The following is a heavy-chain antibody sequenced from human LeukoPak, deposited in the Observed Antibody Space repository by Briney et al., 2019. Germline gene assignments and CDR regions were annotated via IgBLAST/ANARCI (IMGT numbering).Heavy chain of an antibody. CDR2: INWNSDTI. CDR1: GFTFDDSA. CDR3: ARSRSGYYEDY. J-gene: IGHJ4*02. Sequence: GGSLRLSCAASGFTFDDSAMHWVRQAPGKGLEWVSGINWNSDTIGYADSVKGRFTISRDNAKNSLSLQVNSLSAEDTAVYYCARSRSGYYEDYWGQGTLVTVSS. V-gene: IGHV3-9*01. D-gene: IGHD3-22*01.